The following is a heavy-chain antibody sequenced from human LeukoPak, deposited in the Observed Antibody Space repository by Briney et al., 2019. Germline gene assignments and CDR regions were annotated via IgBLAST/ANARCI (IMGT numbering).Heavy chain of an antibody. D-gene: IGHD3-22*01. CDR1: DGSITNRDYY. CDR3: ARVTGYMIEDYFDY. V-gene: IGHV4-39*07. Sequence: PSETLSLTCVVSDGSITNRDYYWGWIRQSPGEGLEWVGSVHYSGSSHYNPSLESRVTISVKTSKNQFSLKLSSVTAADTAVYYCARVTGYMIEDYFDYWGQGTLVTVSS. J-gene: IGHJ4*02. CDR2: VHYSGSS.